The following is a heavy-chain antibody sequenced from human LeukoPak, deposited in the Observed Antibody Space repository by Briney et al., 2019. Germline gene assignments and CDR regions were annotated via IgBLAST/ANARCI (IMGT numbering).Heavy chain of an antibody. J-gene: IGHJ4*02. V-gene: IGHV1-18*01. CDR2: ISAYNGNT. CDR3: ARVGIAARPEEYYFDY. D-gene: IGHD6-6*01. Sequence: GASVKVSCMASGYTFTSYGISWVRQAPGQGLEWMGWISAYNGNTNYAQKLQGRVTMTTDTSTSTAYMELRSLGSDDTAVYYCARVGIAARPEEYYFDYWGQGTLVTVSS. CDR1: GYTFTSYG.